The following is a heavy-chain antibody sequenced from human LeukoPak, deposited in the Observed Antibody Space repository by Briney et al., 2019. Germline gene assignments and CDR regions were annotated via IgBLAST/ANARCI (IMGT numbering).Heavy chain of an antibody. CDR1: GFTFSNYG. CDR2: IWYDGSNK. CDR3: AKYDNSGRAGGY. Sequence: PGRSLRLSCAASGFTFSNYGMHWVRQAPGKGLEWVAAIWYDGSNKYYADSVKGRFTISRDNSRNTLYLQMNSLRVEDAAMYYCAKYDNSGRAGGYWGQGTLVTVSS. D-gene: IGHD3-22*01. J-gene: IGHJ4*02. V-gene: IGHV3-33*06.